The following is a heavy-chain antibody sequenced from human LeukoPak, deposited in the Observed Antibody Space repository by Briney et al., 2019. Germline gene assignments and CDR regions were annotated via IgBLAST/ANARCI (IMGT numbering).Heavy chain of an antibody. Sequence: SETLSLTCTVSAYSISNGFVWGWIRQPPGKGLEWIASIYHSGTTYYNPSLKSRVTMSVDTSKNQFSLRLSSVTAADTAVYYCTRLSHVAGAPKVSWFDPWGQGTLVTVSS. J-gene: IGHJ5*02. CDR1: AYSISNGFV. D-gene: IGHD1-26*01. CDR2: IYHSGTT. CDR3: TRLSHVAGAPKVSWFDP. V-gene: IGHV4-38-2*02.